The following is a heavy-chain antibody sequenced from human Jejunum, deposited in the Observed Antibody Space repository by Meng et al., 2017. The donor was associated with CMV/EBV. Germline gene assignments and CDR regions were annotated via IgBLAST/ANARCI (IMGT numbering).Heavy chain of an antibody. CDR3: ARRMGDLRYNGMDV. Sequence: QLQLVQSGAEVKKPGAALKVSCKASGYTFKTYGITWVRQAPGQGLEWMGWISAYDGFTNYAQNLRGRVTMTTDTSTSTAYMELRGLRSDDTAVYYCARRMGDLRYNGMDVWGQGTTVTVSS. CDR2: ISAYDGFT. J-gene: IGHJ6*02. V-gene: IGHV1-18*01. CDR1: GYTFKTYG. D-gene: IGHD2-21*02.